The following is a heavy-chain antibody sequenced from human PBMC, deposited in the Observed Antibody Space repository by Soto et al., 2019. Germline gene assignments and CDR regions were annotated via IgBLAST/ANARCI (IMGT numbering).Heavy chain of an antibody. CDR2: IYYSGGT. Sequence: QLQLQESGPGLVKPSETLSLTCTVSGGSISSSSYYWGWIRQPPGKGLEWIGSIYYSGGTYYTPSLKSRVTISVDTSKNQFSLKLSSVTAADTAVYYCALYSYGYYYYYGMDVWGQGTTVTVSS. CDR3: ALYSYGYYYYYGMDV. CDR1: GGSISSSSYY. V-gene: IGHV4-39*01. D-gene: IGHD5-18*01. J-gene: IGHJ6*02.